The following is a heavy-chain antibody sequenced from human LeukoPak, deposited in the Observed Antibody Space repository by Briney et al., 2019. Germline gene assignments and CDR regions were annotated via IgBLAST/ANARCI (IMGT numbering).Heavy chain of an antibody. Sequence: GGSLRLSCAASGFTFSTYWMSWVRQAPGKGLEWVSAISGSGGSTYYADSVKGRFTISRDNSKNTLYLQMNSLRAEDTAVYYCANGKQQLVPSDYWGQGTPVTVSS. CDR2: ISGSGGST. J-gene: IGHJ4*02. D-gene: IGHD6-13*01. V-gene: IGHV3-23*01. CDR3: ANGKQQLVPSDY. CDR1: GFTFSTYW.